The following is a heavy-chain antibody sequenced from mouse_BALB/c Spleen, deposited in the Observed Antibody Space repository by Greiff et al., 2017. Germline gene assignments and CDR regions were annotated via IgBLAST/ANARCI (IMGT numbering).Heavy chain of an antibody. CDR2: IYPGNVNT. J-gene: IGHJ3*01. Sequence: QVQLQQSGPELVKPGASVRISCKASGYTFTSYYIHWVKQRPGQGLEWIGWIYPGNVNTKYNEKFKGKATLTADKSSSTAYMQLSSLTSEDSAVYFCARGATTVVAPFAYWGQGTLVTVSA. CDR3: ARGATTVVAPFAY. CDR1: GYTFTSYY. D-gene: IGHD1-1*01. V-gene: IGHV1S56*01.